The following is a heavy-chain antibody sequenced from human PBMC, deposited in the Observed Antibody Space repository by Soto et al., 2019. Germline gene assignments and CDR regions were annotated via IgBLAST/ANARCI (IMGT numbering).Heavy chain of an antibody. CDR1: GYSFTSYG. CDR3: ARVAAKRVEYYYGMDV. D-gene: IGHD2-15*01. CDR2: IDPSDSYT. J-gene: IGHJ6*02. V-gene: IGHV5-10-1*01. Sequence: PVPSLKISCMGAGYSFTSYGISWVRKMPGKGLEWMGRIDPSDSYTNYSPSFQGHVTISADRSISTAYLQCSSLKASDTAMYYCARVAAKRVEYYYGMDVWGQRNTGAVSS.